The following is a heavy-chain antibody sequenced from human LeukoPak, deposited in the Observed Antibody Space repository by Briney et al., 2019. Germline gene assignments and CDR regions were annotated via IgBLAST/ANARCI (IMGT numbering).Heavy chain of an antibody. CDR2: ISYDGSNK. J-gene: IGHJ4*02. Sequence: PGGSLRLSCAASGFTFSSYAMHWVRQAPGKGLEWVAVISYDGSNKYYADSVKGRFTISRDNSKNTLYLQMNSLRAEDTAVYYCVGIRTDYYFDYWGQGTLVTVSS. CDR3: VGIRTDYYFDY. D-gene: IGHD6-13*01. V-gene: IGHV3-30-3*01. CDR1: GFTFSSYA.